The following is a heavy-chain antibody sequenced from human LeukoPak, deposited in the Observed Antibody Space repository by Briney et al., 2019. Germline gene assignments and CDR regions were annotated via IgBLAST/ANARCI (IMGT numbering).Heavy chain of an antibody. CDR1: GFTFSSYG. J-gene: IGHJ6*02. Sequence: GGSLRLSCAASGFTFSSYGMHWVRQAPGKGLEWVAVISYDGSNKYYADSVKGRFTISRDNSKNTLYLQMNSLRAEDTAVYYCARAYSYGIDYYYGMDVWGQGTTVTVSS. D-gene: IGHD5-18*01. CDR2: ISYDGSNK. CDR3: ARAYSYGIDYYYGMDV. V-gene: IGHV3-30*03.